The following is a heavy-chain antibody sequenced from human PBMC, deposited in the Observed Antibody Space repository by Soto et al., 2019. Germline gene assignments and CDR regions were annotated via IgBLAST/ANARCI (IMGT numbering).Heavy chain of an antibody. J-gene: IGHJ4*02. CDR2: IHAGNGNT. D-gene: IGHD3-9*01. V-gene: IGHV1-3*01. CDR3: ARDVFYHHRTGSPSHFFDF. Sequence: QVQLVQSGAEVKKPGASVKVSCKTFGFTFTNYVLFWVRQAPGQRLEWVGWIHAGNGNTESSEKFQGRVTLTTDTSASTAYRELSSLRSEDTALYYCARDVFYHHRTGSPSHFFDFWGQGSLVTVSS. CDR1: GFTFTNYV.